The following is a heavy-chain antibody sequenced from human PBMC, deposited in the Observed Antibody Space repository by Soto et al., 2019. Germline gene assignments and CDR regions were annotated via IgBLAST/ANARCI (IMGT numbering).Heavy chain of an antibody. D-gene: IGHD2-2*01. Sequence: ASVKVSCKASGYTFTSYGISWVRQAPGQGLEWMGWISAYNGNTNYAQKLQGRVTMTTDTSTSTAYMELRSLRSDDTAVYYCAREEVVPAAMGSYYFDYWGQGTLVPVSS. CDR3: AREEVVPAAMGSYYFDY. J-gene: IGHJ4*02. CDR1: GYTFTSYG. V-gene: IGHV1-18*01. CDR2: ISAYNGNT.